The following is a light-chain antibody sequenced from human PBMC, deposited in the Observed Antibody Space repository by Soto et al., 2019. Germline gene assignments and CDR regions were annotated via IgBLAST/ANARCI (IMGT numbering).Light chain of an antibody. J-gene: IGKJ4*01. Sequence: EIVLTQSPGTLSLSPGERATLSCRASQSVSSNSLAWYQQKPGQAPRLLIYGPSSRATGIPDRFSGSGSGTDFTLTISRLEPEDFAVYYCQQCGSSPLTFGGGTKVEIK. V-gene: IGKV3-20*01. CDR1: QSVSSNS. CDR3: QQCGSSPLT. CDR2: GPS.